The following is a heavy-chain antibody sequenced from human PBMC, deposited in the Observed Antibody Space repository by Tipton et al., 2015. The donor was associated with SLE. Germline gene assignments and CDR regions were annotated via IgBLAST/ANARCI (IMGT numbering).Heavy chain of an antibody. D-gene: IGHD5-24*01. CDR2: ISYDGSYK. CDR3: VRDMGEGYNQIDY. J-gene: IGHJ4*02. CDR1: GFTFSNYG. V-gene: IGHV3-30*03. Sequence: QLVQSGGGVVQPGRSLRLSCAASGFTFSNYGMHWVRQAPGKGLEWVAIISYDGSYKYHADSVQGRFTISRDNSQNTLFLQMNSLRPEDTALYYCVRDMGEGYNQIDYWGQGTLVTVSS.